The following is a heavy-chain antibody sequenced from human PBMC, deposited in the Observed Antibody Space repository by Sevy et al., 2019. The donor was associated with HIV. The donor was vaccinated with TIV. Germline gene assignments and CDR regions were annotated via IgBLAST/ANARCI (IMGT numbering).Heavy chain of an antibody. CDR1: GDPVSSRIYY. Sequence: SETLSLTCTVSGDPVSSRIYYWGWVRQAPGKGLEWIGSIYYSGRTYSNPSLKSRVAISVDSSRKQLSLKMTSVTAADTAMYYCGSWEYTSSRVDHWGQGTLVTVSS. CDR2: IYYSGRT. V-gene: IGHV4-39*01. CDR3: GSWEYTSSRVDH. D-gene: IGHD6-6*01. J-gene: IGHJ4*02.